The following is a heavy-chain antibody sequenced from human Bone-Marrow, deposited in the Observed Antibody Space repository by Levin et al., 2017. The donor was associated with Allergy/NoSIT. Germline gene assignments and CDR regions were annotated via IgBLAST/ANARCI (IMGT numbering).Heavy chain of an antibody. CDR2: IKTKTDGGTL. Sequence: GGSLRLSCAASGFTFNNAWMSWVRQAPGKGLEWVGRIKTKTDGGTLDYGAPVKGRFSISRDDSKNTLYLHMNSLQTEDTAVYYCTKEVGATGSYYYGMDVWGQGTTVTVSS. V-gene: IGHV3-15*01. CDR3: TKEVGATGSYYYGMDV. CDR1: GFTFNNAW. J-gene: IGHJ6*02. D-gene: IGHD1-26*01.